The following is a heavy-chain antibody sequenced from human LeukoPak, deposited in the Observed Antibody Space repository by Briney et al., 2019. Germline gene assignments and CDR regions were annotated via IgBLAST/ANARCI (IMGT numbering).Heavy chain of an antibody. Sequence: ASVKVSCTASGYTFTSYDINWVRQATGQGLEWMGWMNPNSGNTGYAQKFQGRVTMTRNTSISTAYMELSSLRSEDTAVYYCARGSQYGIQLPFDYWGQGTLVTVSS. V-gene: IGHV1-8*01. CDR1: GYTFTSYD. J-gene: IGHJ4*02. CDR3: ARGSQYGIQLPFDY. CDR2: MNPNSGNT. D-gene: IGHD5-18*01.